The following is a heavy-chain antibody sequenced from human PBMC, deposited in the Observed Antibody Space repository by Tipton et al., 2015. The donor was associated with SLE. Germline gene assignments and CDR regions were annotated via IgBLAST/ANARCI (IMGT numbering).Heavy chain of an antibody. Sequence: TLSLTCTVSGASISSKYWSWIRQPPGKGLEWIGYIYYSGSTNYNPSLRSRVTMSLDMSKNQFSLKLSSVTAADTAVYYCAGYYNYMDVWGKGTTVTVSS. V-gene: IGHV4-59*01. J-gene: IGHJ6*03. CDR2: IYYSGST. CDR1: GASISSKY. D-gene: IGHD3-10*01. CDR3: AGYYNYMDV.